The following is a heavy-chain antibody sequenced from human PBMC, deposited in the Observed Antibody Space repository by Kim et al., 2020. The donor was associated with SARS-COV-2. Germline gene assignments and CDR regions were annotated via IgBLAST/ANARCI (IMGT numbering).Heavy chain of an antibody. Sequence: GGSLRLSCVASGFTFSTYSMNWVRQAPGKGLEWLSYISASSTTVYYADSVKGRFTISRDNAQNSLYLQMNTLRAEDTAVYYCARDLAGYSSGWYPDYWGQGTLVTVSS. CDR1: GFTFSTYS. D-gene: IGHD6-19*01. V-gene: IGHV3-48*01. CDR2: ISASSTTV. J-gene: IGHJ4*02. CDR3: ARDLAGYSSGWYPDY.